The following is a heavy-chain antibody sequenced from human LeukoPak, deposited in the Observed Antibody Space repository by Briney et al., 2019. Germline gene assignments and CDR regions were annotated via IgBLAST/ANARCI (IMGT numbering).Heavy chain of an antibody. CDR2: MNPNSGNT. V-gene: IGHV1-8*03. D-gene: IGHD6-13*01. CDR3: ARGLYSSSWYVYYYMDV. CDR1: GYTFTSYD. J-gene: IGHJ6*03. Sequence: ASVKVSCKASGYTFTSYDINWVRQATGQGLEWMGWMNPNSGNTGYAQKFQGRVTITRNTSISTAYMELSSLRSEGTAVYYCARGLYSSSWYVYYYMDVWGKGTTVTVSS.